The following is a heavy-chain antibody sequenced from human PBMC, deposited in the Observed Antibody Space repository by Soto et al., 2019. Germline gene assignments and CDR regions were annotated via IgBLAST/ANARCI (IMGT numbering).Heavy chain of an antibody. D-gene: IGHD6-19*01. CDR3: ARDGGYSCGIDAFDI. V-gene: IGHV3-53*04. CDR2: IYSGVRT. J-gene: IGHJ3*02. CDR1: GFTVNINY. Sequence: EVQLVESGGGLVQPGGSLRLSCAASGFTVNINYMSWVRQAPGKGLEWVSAIYSGVRTYYADSVKCRFTISRHSSKNTLYLQMNSLGAQYPDVYYCARDGGYSCGIDAFDIWGQGITVTGSS.